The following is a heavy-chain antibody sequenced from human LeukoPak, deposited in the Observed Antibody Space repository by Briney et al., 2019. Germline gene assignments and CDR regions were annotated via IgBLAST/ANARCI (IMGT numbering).Heavy chain of an antibody. CDR1: GFTFSSYS. V-gene: IGHV3-21*01. CDR2: ISSSSSYI. CDR3: ARDRANWNDYHDAFDI. Sequence: PGGSLRLPCAASGFTFSSYSMNWVRQAPGKGLEWVSSISSSSSYIYYADSVKGRFTISRDNAKNSLYLQMNSLRAEDTAVYYCARDRANWNDYHDAFDIWGQGTMVTVSS. J-gene: IGHJ3*02. D-gene: IGHD1-1*01.